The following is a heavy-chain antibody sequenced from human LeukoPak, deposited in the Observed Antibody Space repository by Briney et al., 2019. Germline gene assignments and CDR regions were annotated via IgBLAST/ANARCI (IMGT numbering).Heavy chain of an antibody. CDR1: GFTFSSYG. CDR2: ISYDGSNK. V-gene: IGHV3-30*18. Sequence: PGGSLRLSCAASGFTFSSYGMHWVRQAPGKGLEWVAVISYDGSNKYYADSVKGRFTISRDNSKNTLYLQMNSLRAEDTAVYYCAKASSGWSLMGYWGQGTLVTVSS. D-gene: IGHD6-19*01. CDR3: AKASSGWSLMGY. J-gene: IGHJ4*02.